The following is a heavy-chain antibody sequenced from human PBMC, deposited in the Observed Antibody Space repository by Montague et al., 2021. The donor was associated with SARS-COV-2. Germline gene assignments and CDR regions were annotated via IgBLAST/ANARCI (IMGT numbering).Heavy chain of an antibody. CDR2: VYCSGST. D-gene: IGHD2-8*02. CDR1: GDSSVKDY. J-gene: IGHJ6*02. V-gene: IGHV4-59*01. CDR3: ARGGRRDIVLVVYDQWYGLDV. Sequence: SETLSLTCAGAGDSSVKDYWSWIQQPPGKVLEWIGYVYCSGSTNYNPSLKSRVTISVDTSKNQFSLKLSSVTAADTAVYYCARGGRRDIVLVVYDQWYGLDVWGQGTTVTVSS.